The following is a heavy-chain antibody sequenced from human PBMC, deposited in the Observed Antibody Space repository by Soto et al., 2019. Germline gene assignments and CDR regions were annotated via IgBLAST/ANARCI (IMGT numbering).Heavy chain of an antibody. Sequence: QVPLVQSGAEVKKPGASVKVSCKASGYTFTSYAMHWVRQAPGQRLEWMGWINAGNGNTKYSQKFQGRVTITRDTSASTAYMELSSLRSEDTAVYYCARGLIAAAGTRWFDPWGQGTLVTVSS. V-gene: IGHV1-3*01. J-gene: IGHJ5*02. CDR2: INAGNGNT. CDR3: ARGLIAAAGTRWFDP. CDR1: GYTFTSYA. D-gene: IGHD6-13*01.